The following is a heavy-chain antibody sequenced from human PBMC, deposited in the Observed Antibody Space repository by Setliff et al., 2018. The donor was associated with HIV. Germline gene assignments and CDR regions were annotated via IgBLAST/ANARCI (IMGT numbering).Heavy chain of an antibody. J-gene: IGHJ3*02. CDR1: GGSISSGSYY. D-gene: IGHD5-18*01. CDR3: ARQSDTAMVNGAFDI. V-gene: IGHV4-61*09. CDR2: IYTRGST. Sequence: NPSETLSLTCTVSGGSISSGSYYWSWIRQPAGKGLEWIGHIYTRGSTNYNPSLKSRVTISVDTSKNQFSLKLSSVTAADTAMYFCARQSDTAMVNGAFDIWGQGTMVTVSS.